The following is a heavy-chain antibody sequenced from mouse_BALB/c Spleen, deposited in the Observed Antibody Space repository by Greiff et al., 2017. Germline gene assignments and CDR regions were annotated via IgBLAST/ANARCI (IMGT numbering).Heavy chain of an antibody. CDR3: ERDDGYFAY. Sequence: EVQLVESGGGLVKPGGSLKLSCAASGFTFSSYAMSWVRQSPEKRLEWVAEISSGGSYTYYPDTVTGRLTSSRDNAKNTLYLEMSSLRSEDTAMYYCERDDGYFAYWGQGTLVTVSA. J-gene: IGHJ3*01. CDR1: GFTFSSYA. D-gene: IGHD2-3*01. CDR2: ISSGGSYT. V-gene: IGHV5-9-4*01.